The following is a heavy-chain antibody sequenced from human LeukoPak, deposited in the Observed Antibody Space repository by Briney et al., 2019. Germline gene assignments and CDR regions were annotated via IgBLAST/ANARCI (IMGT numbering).Heavy chain of an antibody. CDR1: GFTFSTYW. CDR3: ARGRYYLDS. D-gene: IGHD2-8*01. V-gene: IGHV3-74*01. Sequence: GGSLRLTCAASGFTFSTYWMHWVRQAPGKGLVWVSRFNSDGRSAYYADSVKGRFTITRDNAKNTLYLQMNSLRAEDTAVYYCARGRYYLDSWGQGTLVTVSS. J-gene: IGHJ4*02. CDR2: FNSDGRSA.